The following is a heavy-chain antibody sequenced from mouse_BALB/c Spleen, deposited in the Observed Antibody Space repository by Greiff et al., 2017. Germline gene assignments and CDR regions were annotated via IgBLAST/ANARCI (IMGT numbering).Heavy chain of an antibody. CDR2: IWGDGST. CDR3: ARDPYYAMDY. V-gene: IGHV2-6-7*01. Sequence: VQLQQSGPGLVAPSQSLSITCTVSGFSLTGYGVNWVRPPPGKGLEWLGMIWGDGSTDYNSALKSRLSISKDNSKSQVFLKMNSLQTDDTARYYCARDPYYAMDYWGQGNSVTVSS. CDR1: GFSLTGYG. J-gene: IGHJ4*01.